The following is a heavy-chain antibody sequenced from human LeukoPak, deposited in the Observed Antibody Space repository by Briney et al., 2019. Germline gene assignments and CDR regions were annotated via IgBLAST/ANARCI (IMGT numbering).Heavy chain of an antibody. CDR1: GFTFSSYS. CDR2: ISSSGSTI. V-gene: IGHV3-48*04. J-gene: IGHJ5*02. CDR3: ARDRRHVLDSSGYYNWFDP. Sequence: GGSLRLSCAASGFTFSSYSMNWVRQAPGKGLEWVSYISSSGSTIYYADSVKGRFTISRDNAKNSLYLQMNSLRAEDTAVYYCARDRRHVLDSSGYYNWFDPWGQGTLVTVSS. D-gene: IGHD3-22*01.